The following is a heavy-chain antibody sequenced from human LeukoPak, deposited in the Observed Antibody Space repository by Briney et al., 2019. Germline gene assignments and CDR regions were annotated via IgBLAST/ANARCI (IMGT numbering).Heavy chain of an antibody. J-gene: IGHJ4*02. CDR1: GGSFSGYY. D-gene: IGHD1-14*01. V-gene: IGHV4-34*01. CDR3: HTSPRGEPRSSRARGY. CDR2: INHSGST. Sequence: SETLSLTCAVYGGSFSGYYWSWIRQPPGKGLEWIGEINHSGSTNYNPSLKSRVTISVDTSKNQFSLKLSSVTAADTAVYYCHTSPRGEPRSSRARGYWGQGTLVTVSS.